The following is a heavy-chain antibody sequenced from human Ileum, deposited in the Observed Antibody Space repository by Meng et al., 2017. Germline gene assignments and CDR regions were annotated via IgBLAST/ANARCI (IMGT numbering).Heavy chain of an antibody. CDR3: ASLGPRTAAGRVYYFDY. V-gene: IGHV4-4*02. D-gene: IGHD6-13*01. CDR2: IYHSGST. J-gene: IGHJ4*02. CDR1: GGSISSSNW. Sequence: QVQRQESGPGRGKPSGTLSLTCAVSGGSISSSNWWSWVRQPLGKGLEWIGEIYHSGSTNYNPSLKSRVTISVDKSKNQFSLKLSSVTAADTAVYYCASLGPRTAAGRVYYFDYWGQGTLVTVSS.